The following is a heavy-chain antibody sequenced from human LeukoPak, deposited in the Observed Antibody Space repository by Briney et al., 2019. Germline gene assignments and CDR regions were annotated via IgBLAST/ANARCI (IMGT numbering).Heavy chain of an antibody. V-gene: IGHV3-73*01. CDR2: IRSKANSYAT. J-gene: IGHJ4*02. D-gene: IGHD3-22*01. CDR3: TSPHSSGYSGPIDY. CDR1: GFTFSGSA. Sequence: PGGSLRLSCAASGFTFSGSAMHWVRQASGKGLEWVGRIRSKANSYATAYAASVKGRFTISRDDSKNTAYLQMNSLKTEDTAVYYRTSPHSSGYSGPIDYWGQGTLVTVSS.